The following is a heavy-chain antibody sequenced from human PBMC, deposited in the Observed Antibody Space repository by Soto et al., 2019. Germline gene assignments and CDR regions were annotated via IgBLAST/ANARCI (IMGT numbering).Heavy chain of an antibody. V-gene: IGHV5-51*01. CDR2: IHPGDSET. D-gene: IGHD3-10*01. CDR1: GYSFTSYY. CDR3: ARQRITRVRGGIIAGLDD. Sequence: GESLKISCKGSGYSFTSYYIAWVRQMPGKGLEWMGIIHPGDSETRYSPSFQGHVIISADKSIRSAYLPWVSLETADTAMYYCARQRITRVRGGIIAGLDDWGQGTTVTVSS. J-gene: IGHJ6*02.